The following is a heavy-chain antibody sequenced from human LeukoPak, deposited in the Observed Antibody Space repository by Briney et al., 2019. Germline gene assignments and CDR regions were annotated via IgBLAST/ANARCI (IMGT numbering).Heavy chain of an antibody. Sequence: PGGSLRLSCAASGSTFSSHAMHWVRQAPGKGLEWVAIISYDGSNKYYADSVKGRFTISRDNSKNTLYLQMNSLRAEDTAVYYCAREGIQLWFGGVGDWFDPWGQGTLVTVSS. CDR3: AREGIQLWFGGVGDWFDP. D-gene: IGHD5-18*01. J-gene: IGHJ5*02. V-gene: IGHV3-30-3*01. CDR1: GSTFSSHA. CDR2: ISYDGSNK.